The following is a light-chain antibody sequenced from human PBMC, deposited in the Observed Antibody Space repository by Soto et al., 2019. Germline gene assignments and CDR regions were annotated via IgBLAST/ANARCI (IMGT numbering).Light chain of an antibody. CDR3: QQYNSS. V-gene: IGKV1-5*03. CDR1: QSISSW. CDR2: KAS. J-gene: IGKJ1*01. Sequence: DIQMTQSPSTLSASVGDRVTITCRASQSISSWLAWYPQKPGKAPKLLIYKASSLESGVPSRFSGSGSGTEFTLTISSLQPDEFATYYCQQYNSSFGQGTKVDIK.